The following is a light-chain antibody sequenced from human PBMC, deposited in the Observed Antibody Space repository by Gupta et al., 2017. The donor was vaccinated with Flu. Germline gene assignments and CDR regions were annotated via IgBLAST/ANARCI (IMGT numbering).Light chain of an antibody. J-gene: IGLJ2*01. Sequence: QQSPGHAPVLVIYQDKKRPSGIPERFSGSNSGNTATLTISGPQAMDEADYYCQACDTNTTHVVFGGGTKMTVL. V-gene: IGLV3-1*01. CDR2: QDK. CDR3: QACDTNTTHVV.